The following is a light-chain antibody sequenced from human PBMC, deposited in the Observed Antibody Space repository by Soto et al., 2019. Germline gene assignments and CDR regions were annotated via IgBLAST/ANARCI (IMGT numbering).Light chain of an antibody. CDR2: DVS. CDR1: SSDVGGYNY. J-gene: IGLJ1*01. CDR3: SSYTGSSTLYV. Sequence: QSALTQPASVSGSPGQSITISCTGTSSDVGGYNYVSWYQQHPGKAPKLMIYDVSNRPSEVSNRFSGSKSGNTASLTISGLQAEDEADYYCSSYTGSSTLYVFGTGTKLTVL. V-gene: IGLV2-14*03.